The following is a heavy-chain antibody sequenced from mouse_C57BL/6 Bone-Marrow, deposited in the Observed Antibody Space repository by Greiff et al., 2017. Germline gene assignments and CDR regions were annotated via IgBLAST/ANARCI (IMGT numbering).Heavy chain of an antibody. Sequence: VQLQQSGPELVKPGASVKISCKASGYSFTDYNMNWVKQSNGKSLEWIGVINPNSGTTSYNQKFKGKATLTVDQSSSTDHMQLNSLTSEDSAVYYCARGYDYDYAMDYWGQGTSVTVSS. D-gene: IGHD2-4*01. CDR3: ARGYDYDYAMDY. J-gene: IGHJ4*01. V-gene: IGHV1-39*01. CDR1: GYSFTDYN. CDR2: INPNSGTT.